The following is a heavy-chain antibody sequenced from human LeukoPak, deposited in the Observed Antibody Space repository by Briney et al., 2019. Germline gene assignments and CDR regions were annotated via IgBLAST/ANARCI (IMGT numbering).Heavy chain of an antibody. CDR2: IRYDGSNK. Sequence: GRSLRLSCAASGFTFSSYAMHWVRQAPGKGLEWVAFIRYDGSNKYYADSVKGRFTISRDNSKNTLYLQMNSLRAEDTAVYYCAKVRSSSWYGGGFDYWGQGTLVTVSS. CDR1: GFTFSSYA. CDR3: AKVRSSSWYGGGFDY. V-gene: IGHV3-30*02. D-gene: IGHD6-13*01. J-gene: IGHJ4*02.